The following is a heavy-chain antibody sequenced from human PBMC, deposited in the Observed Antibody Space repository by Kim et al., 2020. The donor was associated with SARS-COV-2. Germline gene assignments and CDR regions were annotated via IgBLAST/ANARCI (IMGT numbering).Heavy chain of an antibody. Sequence: GGSLRLSCAASGFTFSSYAMSWVRQAPGKGLEWVSAISGSCGSTYYADSVKGRFTISRDNSKNTLYLQMNSLRAEDTAVYYCAKAAVTMVRGGLNWFDPWGQGTLVTVSS. D-gene: IGHD3-10*01. J-gene: IGHJ5*02. CDR3: AKAAVTMVRGGLNWFDP. CDR1: GFTFSSYA. CDR2: ISGSCGST. V-gene: IGHV3-23*01.